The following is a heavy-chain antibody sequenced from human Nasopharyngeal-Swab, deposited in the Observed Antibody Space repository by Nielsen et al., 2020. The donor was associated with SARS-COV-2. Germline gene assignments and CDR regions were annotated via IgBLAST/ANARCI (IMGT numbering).Heavy chain of an antibody. D-gene: IGHD3-3*01. V-gene: IGHV1-69*06. J-gene: IGHJ6*02. CDR3: ARDRIEITIFGVVYYGMDV. CDR1: GYTFTSYA. CDR2: IIPIFGTA. Sequence: SVKVSCKASGYTFTSYAISWVRQAPGQGLEWMGGIIPIFGTANYAQKFQGRVTITADKSTSTAYMELSSLRSEDTAVYYCARDRIEITIFGVVYYGMDVWGQGTTVTVSS.